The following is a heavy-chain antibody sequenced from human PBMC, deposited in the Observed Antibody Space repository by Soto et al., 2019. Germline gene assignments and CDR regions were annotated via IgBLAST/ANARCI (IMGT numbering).Heavy chain of an antibody. V-gene: IGHV4-39*01. D-gene: IGHD6-19*01. CDR1: GGSISSSSYY. J-gene: IGHJ3*02. Sequence: SETLSLTCTVSGGSISSSSYYWGWIRQPPGKGLEWIGSIYYSGSTYYNPSLKSRVTISVDTSKNQFSLKLSSVTAADTAVYYCARPLDSQGSSGWRGAFDIWGQGTMVTVS. CDR3: ARPLDSQGSSGWRGAFDI. CDR2: IYYSGST.